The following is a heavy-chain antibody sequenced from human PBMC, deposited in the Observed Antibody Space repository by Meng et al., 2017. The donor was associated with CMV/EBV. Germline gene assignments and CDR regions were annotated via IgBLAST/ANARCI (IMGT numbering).Heavy chain of an antibody. V-gene: IGHV1-2*02. Sequence: ASVKVSCKASGYTFTGYYMHWVRQAPGQGLEWMGWINPNSGGTNYAQKFQGRVTMTRDTSISTAYMELNSLRAEDTAVYYCARSLDPTRRSPPPPLWGQGTLVTVSS. CDR2: INPNSGGT. CDR3: ARSLDPTRRSPPPPL. J-gene: IGHJ4*02. CDR1: GYTFTGYY. D-gene: IGHD2-2*03.